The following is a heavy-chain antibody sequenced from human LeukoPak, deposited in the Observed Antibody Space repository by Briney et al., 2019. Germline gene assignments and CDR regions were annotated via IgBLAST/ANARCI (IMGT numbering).Heavy chain of an antibody. CDR1: GYTFTGYY. D-gene: IGHD3-3*01. Sequence: ASVKVSCKASGYTFTGYYMHWVRQAPGQGLEWMGWINPNSGGTNYAQKFQGRVTMTRDTSISTAYMELSRLRSDDTAVYYCARRGLDSDTIFGVVQFDYWGQGTLVTVSS. CDR3: ARRGLDSDTIFGVVQFDY. V-gene: IGHV1-2*02. J-gene: IGHJ4*02. CDR2: INPNSGGT.